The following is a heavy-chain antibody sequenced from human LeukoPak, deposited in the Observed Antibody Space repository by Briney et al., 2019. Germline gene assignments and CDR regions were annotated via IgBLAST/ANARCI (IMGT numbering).Heavy chain of an antibody. V-gene: IGHV3-15*01. CDR3: STEGLAYCDGDCYS. J-gene: IGHJ5*02. CDR1: GFTFGNAW. Sequence: GGSLRLSCAASGFTFGNAWMSWVRQAPGKGLEWVGHIKSNPDGGTTDYAAPVKGRFTISRDDSKNLLYLQMSTLKTEDTAVYYCSTEGLAYCDGDCYSWGQGTLVTVSS. D-gene: IGHD2-21*02. CDR2: IKSNPDGGTT.